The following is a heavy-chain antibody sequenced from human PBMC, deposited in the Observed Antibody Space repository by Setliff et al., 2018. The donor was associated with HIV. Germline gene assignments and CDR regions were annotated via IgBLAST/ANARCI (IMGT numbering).Heavy chain of an antibody. J-gene: IGHJ4*02. CDR1: GGSFSDNY. V-gene: IGHV4-34*01. Sequence: SETLSLTCAVYGGSFSDNYWSWIRQSPGKGLEWIGEINHSGRTKYSPSLRSRVSISVDTSKTQFSLKLSSVTAADTAMYYCARDGGSSGWYFVLGYSDYWGPGTLVTVSS. CDR3: ARDGGSSGWYFVLGYSDY. CDR2: INHSGRT. D-gene: IGHD6-19*01.